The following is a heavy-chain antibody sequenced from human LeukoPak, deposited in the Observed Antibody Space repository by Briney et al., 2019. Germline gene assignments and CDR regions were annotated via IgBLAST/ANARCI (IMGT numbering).Heavy chain of an antibody. CDR2: IIPIFGTA. V-gene: IGHV1-69*13. Sequence: ASVKVSCKASGGTFSSYAISWVRQAPGQGLEWMGGIIPIFGTANYAQKFQGRVTITADESTSTAYMELSSLRSEDTAVYYCARGYCSGGSCYSRFDYWGQGTLVTVSS. D-gene: IGHD2-15*01. CDR1: GGTFSSYA. J-gene: IGHJ4*02. CDR3: ARGYCSGGSCYSRFDY.